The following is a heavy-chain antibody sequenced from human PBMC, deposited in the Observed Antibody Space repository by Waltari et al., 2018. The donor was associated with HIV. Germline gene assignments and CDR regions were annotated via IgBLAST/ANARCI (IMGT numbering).Heavy chain of an antibody. J-gene: IGHJ6*02. CDR2: ISSSSIYI. V-gene: IGHV3-21*01. CDR1: GFTFSSYS. Sequence: EVQLVESGGGLVKPGGSLGLSGAASGFTFSSYSMNWVRQAPGKGLEWVSSISSSSIYISYADSVKGRFTISRDNAKNSLYLQMNSLRAEDTAVYYCARQDSSGGNYYYGMDVWGQGTTVTVSS. CDR3: ARQDSSGGNYYYGMDV. D-gene: IGHD3-22*01.